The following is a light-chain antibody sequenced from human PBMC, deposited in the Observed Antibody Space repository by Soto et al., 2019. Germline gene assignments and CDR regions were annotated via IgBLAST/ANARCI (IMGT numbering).Light chain of an antibody. J-gene: IGKJ1*01. CDR2: WAS. Sequence: DIVMTQSPDSLTVSLGERATINCKSSQNLLYSSNNKNYLAWYQQKPGQPPKLLIYWASTRKSGVPDRFSGSGSGTDFTLTISNLQAEDVAVYYCQQYYSTPTWTFGQGTKVGIK. CDR1: QNLLYSSNNKNY. CDR3: QQYYSTPTWT. V-gene: IGKV4-1*01.